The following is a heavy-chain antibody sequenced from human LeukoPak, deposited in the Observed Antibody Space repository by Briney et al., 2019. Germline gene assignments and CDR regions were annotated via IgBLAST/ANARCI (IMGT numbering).Heavy chain of an antibody. CDR3: AKYGGSSATVNWFDP. Sequence: GGSLRLSCVASGFTFSSYAMSWVRQAPGKGLEWVSVVSGSGITTYYADSVKGRFTISRDNSKNTLYLQMNSLRAEDTAVYYCAKYGGSSATVNWFDPWGRGTLVTVSS. V-gene: IGHV3-23*01. CDR2: VSGSGITT. CDR1: GFTFSSYA. D-gene: IGHD1-26*01. J-gene: IGHJ5*02.